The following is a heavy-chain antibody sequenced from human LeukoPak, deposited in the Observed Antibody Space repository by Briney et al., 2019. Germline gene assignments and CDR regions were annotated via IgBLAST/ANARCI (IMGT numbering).Heavy chain of an antibody. D-gene: IGHD1-26*01. V-gene: IGHV3-64*01. CDR1: GFTFNSYA. CDR3: ARGLQGGATKWFDY. CDR2: ISGNGGNR. J-gene: IGHJ4*02. Sequence: GGSLRLSCAASGFTFNSYAMYWVRQAPGKGLEYVSVISGNGGNRYYANSVKGRFTISRDNSKNTLYLQTGSLRAEDMAVYYCARGLQGGATKWFDYWGQGTLVTVSS.